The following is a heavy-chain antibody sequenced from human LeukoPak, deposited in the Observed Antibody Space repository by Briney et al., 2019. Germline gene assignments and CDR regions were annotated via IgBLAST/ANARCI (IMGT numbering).Heavy chain of an antibody. J-gene: IGHJ4*02. Sequence: PSETLSLTCIVSGAALTSYHWNWIRQTPGKRLEWIGYIYHRANTNFITSYSSSLRSRVSMSVDMSKNHFSLKLSSVTAADTAIYYCSGGRSSRYSDYWGQGALVTVFS. CDR2: IYHRANT. CDR1: GAALTSYH. D-gene: IGHD3-9*01. V-gene: IGHV4-59*01. CDR3: SGGRSSRYSDY.